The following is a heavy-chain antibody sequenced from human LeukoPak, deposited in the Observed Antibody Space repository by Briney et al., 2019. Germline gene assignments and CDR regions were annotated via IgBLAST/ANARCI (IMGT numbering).Heavy chain of an antibody. J-gene: IGHJ3*02. V-gene: IGHV3-15*07. D-gene: IGHD3-3*01. CDR3: TTEEEWLTWGAFDI. CDR1: GFTFSSYS. Sequence: GGSLRLSCAASGFTFSSYSMNWVRQAPGKGLEWVGRIKSKTDGGTTDYAAPVKGRFTISRDDSKNTLYLQMNSLKTEDTAVYYCTTEEEWLTWGAFDIWGQGTMVTVSS. CDR2: IKSKTDGGTT.